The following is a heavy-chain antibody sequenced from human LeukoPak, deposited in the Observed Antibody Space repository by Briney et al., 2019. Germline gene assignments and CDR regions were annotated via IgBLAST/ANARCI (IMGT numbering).Heavy chain of an antibody. CDR2: ISSDNGDT. CDR1: GYTFTRYG. J-gene: IGHJ4*02. D-gene: IGHD3-10*01. V-gene: IGHV1-18*01. CDR3: AREGGEEGSGELCLDH. Sequence: ASVKVSCKPSGYTFTRYGITWVRQAPGQGLEWRGWISSDNGDTKYAQKFQGRVTMTTDTSTSTAYMELRSLRSDDTAVYYCAREGGEEGSGELCLDHWGQGTLVTVSS.